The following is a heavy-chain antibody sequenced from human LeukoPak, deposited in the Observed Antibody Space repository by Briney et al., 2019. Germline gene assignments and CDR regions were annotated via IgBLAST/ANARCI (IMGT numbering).Heavy chain of an antibody. V-gene: IGHV3-23*01. D-gene: IGHD4-23*01. CDR2: LSGSGGST. J-gene: IGHJ4*02. CDR1: GFTFTSYA. Sequence: GGSLRLSCAASGFTFTSYAISWVRQAPGKGLEWVSGLSGSGGSTYYADSVQGRFTISRDNSKNTLYLQMNSLRAEDTAVYYCAKATRPLRGWNDFDYWGQGTLVTVSS. CDR3: AKATRPLRGWNDFDY.